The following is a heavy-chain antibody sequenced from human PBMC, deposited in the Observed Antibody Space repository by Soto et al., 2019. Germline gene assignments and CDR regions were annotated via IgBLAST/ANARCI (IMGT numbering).Heavy chain of an antibody. CDR3: AKLRYFDWSAYNWFEY. J-gene: IGHJ5*01. V-gene: IGHV3-23*01. CDR1: GFTFSSYA. D-gene: IGHD3-9*01. CDR2: ISGSGATT. Sequence: GGSLRLSCAASGFTFSSYAMTWVRQAPGKGLEWVSGISGSGATTSYADSVKGRFTVSRDNSKKTLYLRMNSLRVEDTAVYHCAKLRYFDWSAYNWFEYWGKGTPVTVSS.